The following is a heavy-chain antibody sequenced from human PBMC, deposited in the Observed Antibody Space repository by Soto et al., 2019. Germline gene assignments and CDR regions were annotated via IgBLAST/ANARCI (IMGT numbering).Heavy chain of an antibody. Sequence: PSETLSPTCAVYGGSFSGYYWIWIRQPPGKGLEWIGEINHSGSTNYNPSLKSRVTISVDTSKNQFSLKLSSVTAADTAVYYCARRVADRFYYYYVGTDVWGQGTTVTVSS. CDR2: INHSGST. CDR1: GGSFSGYY. V-gene: IGHV4-34*01. J-gene: IGHJ6*02. D-gene: IGHD2-15*01. CDR3: ARRVADRFYYYYVGTDV.